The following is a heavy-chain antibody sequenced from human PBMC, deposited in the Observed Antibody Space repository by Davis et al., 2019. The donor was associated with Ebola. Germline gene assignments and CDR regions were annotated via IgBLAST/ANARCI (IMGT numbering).Heavy chain of an antibody. V-gene: IGHV3-33*01. Sequence: GGSLRLSCAASGFTFSSYGMHWVRQAPGKGLEWVAVIWYDGSNKYYADSVKGRFTISRDDSKNTAYLQMNSLKTEDTAVYYCEVAVAGTGYMDVWGQGTTVTVSS. D-gene: IGHD6-19*01. CDR3: EVAVAGTGYMDV. J-gene: IGHJ6*02. CDR1: GFTFSSYG. CDR2: IWYDGSNK.